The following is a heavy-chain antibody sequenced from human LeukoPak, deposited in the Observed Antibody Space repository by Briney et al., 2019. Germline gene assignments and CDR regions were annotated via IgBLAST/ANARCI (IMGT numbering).Heavy chain of an antibody. V-gene: IGHV3-7*01. CDR3: ARDRWGYSYGGD. D-gene: IGHD5-18*01. CDR1: GFAFSNYW. Sequence: GGSLRLSCAASGFAFSNYWMSWVRQAPGKGLEWVANIKQDGSEKYYVDSLRGRFTISRDNAQNSLYLQMNSLRAADTAVYFCARDRWGYSYGGDGGQGTLVTVSS. CDR2: IKQDGSEK. J-gene: IGHJ4*02.